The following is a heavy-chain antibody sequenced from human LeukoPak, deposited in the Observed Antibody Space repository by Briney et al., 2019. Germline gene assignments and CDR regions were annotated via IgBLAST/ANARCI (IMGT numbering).Heavy chain of an antibody. Sequence: SETLSLTCTVSGGSISSYYWSWIRQPPGKGLEWSGYIYSTGGTSGSTDYNPSLKSRVTISVDTSKNQFSLTLSSVTAADTAVYYCARSHGLVAAAGPNWFDPWGQGTLVTVSS. D-gene: IGHD6-13*01. V-gene: IGHV4-59*01. J-gene: IGHJ5*02. CDR3: ARSHGLVAAAGPNWFDP. CDR2: IYSTGGT. CDR1: GGSISSYY.